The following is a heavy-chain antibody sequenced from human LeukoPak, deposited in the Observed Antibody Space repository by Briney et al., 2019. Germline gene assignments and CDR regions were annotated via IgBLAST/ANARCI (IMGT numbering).Heavy chain of an antibody. CDR3: ATHGSAHYYMDV. J-gene: IGHJ6*03. V-gene: IGHV3-23D*01. CDR2: ST. D-gene: IGHD2-2*03. CDR1: GFTFSTYA. Sequence: GGSLRLSCAASGFTFSTYAMSWVRQAPGKGLEWVLGSTHYADSVKGRFTISRDNSKNTLHLQMNSLRAEDTAVYYCATHGSAHYYMDVWGKGTTVTISS.